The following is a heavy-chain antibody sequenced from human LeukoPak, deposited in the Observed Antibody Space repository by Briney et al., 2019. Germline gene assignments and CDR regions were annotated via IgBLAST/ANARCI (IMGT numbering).Heavy chain of an antibody. J-gene: IGHJ6*02. CDR1: VFSFSNYA. D-gene: IGHD3-10*01. CDR2: ISGSGVAT. Sequence: SCVPSVFSFSNYAMIWVRQAPRKGREWVSVISGSGVATDYADSAKGRFTISRDNCKNTLFLQMNSLRAEDPAVYYCAKDPQPSVRMLRGIMDVWGQGTTVTVSS. CDR3: AKDPQPSVRMLRGIMDV. V-gene: IGHV3-23*01.